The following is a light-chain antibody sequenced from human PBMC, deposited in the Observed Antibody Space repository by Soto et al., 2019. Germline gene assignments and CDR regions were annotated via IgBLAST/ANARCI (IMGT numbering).Light chain of an antibody. V-gene: IGKV1-13*02. CDR2: DAS. CDR3: QQFNSYPQYT. Sequence: AIQLTQSPSSLSASVGDRVTITCRASQGISSALAWYQQKPGKAPKLLIYDASSLESGVPSRFSGSGSGTDFTLTISSLQPEYFATYYCQQFNSYPQYTFGQGTKLEIK. J-gene: IGKJ2*01. CDR1: QGISSA.